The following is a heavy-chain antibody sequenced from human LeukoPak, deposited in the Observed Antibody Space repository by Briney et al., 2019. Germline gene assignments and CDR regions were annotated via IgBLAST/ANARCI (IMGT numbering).Heavy chain of an antibody. CDR2: IYSGDNT. D-gene: IGHD3-3*01. V-gene: IGHV3-53*01. CDR3: AKIGRKYDFWTGFYEEEVDYMDV. Sequence: GGSLRLSCAASGFTVSSNYMSWVRQAPGKGLEWVSVIYSGDNTFYADSVKGRFTISRDNSKNTLYLQMNSLRVEDTAVYYCAKIGRKYDFWTGFYEEEVDYMDVWGKGTTVTVSS. CDR1: GFTVSSNY. J-gene: IGHJ6*03.